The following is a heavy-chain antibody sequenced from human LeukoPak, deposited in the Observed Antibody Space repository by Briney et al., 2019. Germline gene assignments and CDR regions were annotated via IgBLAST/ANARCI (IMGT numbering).Heavy chain of an antibody. J-gene: IGHJ4*02. V-gene: IGHV3-33*06. CDR3: AKDLHVWFGESIFDY. Sequence: GGSLRLSCAASGFTFSSYGMHWVRQAPGKGLEWVAVIWYDGSNKYYADSVKGRFTISRDNSKNTLYLQMNSQRAEDRAVYYCAKDLHVWFGESIFDYWGQGTLVTVSS. CDR1: GFTFSSYG. D-gene: IGHD3-10*01. CDR2: IWYDGSNK.